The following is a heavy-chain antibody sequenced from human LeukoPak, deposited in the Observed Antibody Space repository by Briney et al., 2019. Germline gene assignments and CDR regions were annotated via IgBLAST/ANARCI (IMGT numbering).Heavy chain of an antibody. CDR3: ARGGDGYSTN. CDR1: GYTFTGYY. CDR2: IIPILGIA. V-gene: IGHV1-69*04. Sequence: GASVKVSCKASGYTFTGYYMHWVRQAPGQGLEWMGRIIPILGIANYAQKFQGRVTITADKSTSTAYMELSSLRSEDTAVYYCARGGDGYSTNWGQGTLVTVSS. D-gene: IGHD5-24*01. J-gene: IGHJ4*02.